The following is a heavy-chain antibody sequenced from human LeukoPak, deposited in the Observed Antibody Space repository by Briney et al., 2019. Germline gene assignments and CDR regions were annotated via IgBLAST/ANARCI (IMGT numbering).Heavy chain of an antibody. CDR3: ARVLTVRSGGYDAFDI. D-gene: IGHD6-25*01. CDR1: GFTFSRYD. V-gene: IGHV3-13*01. CDR2: IDTAGDT. J-gene: IGHJ3*02. Sequence: SGGSLRLSCAASGFTFSRYDMHWVRQATGQGLEWVSAIDTAGDTYYPGSVKGRFTVSRENAKNSLYLQMNSLRAGDTAVYYCARVLTVRSGGYDAFDIWGQGTMVTVSS.